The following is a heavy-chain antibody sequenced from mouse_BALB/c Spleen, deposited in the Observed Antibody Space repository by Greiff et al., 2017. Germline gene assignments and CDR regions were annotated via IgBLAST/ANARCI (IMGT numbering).Heavy chain of an antibody. CDR1: GYSFTGYF. CDR2: INPYNGDT. CDR3: ARWDYGYVGAY. J-gene: IGHJ3*01. V-gene: IGHV1-20*02. D-gene: IGHD1-2*01. Sequence: VHVKQSGPELVKPGASVKISCKASGYSFTGYFMNWVMQSHGKSLEWIGRINPYNGDTFYNQKFKGKATLTVDKSSSTAHMELRSLASEDSAVYYCARWDYGYVGAYWGQGTLVTVSA.